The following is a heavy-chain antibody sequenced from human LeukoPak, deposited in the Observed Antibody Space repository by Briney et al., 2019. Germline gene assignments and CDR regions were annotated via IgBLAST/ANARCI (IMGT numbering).Heavy chain of an antibody. Sequence: GASVKVSCKASGGTFSNYAISWVRQAPGQGLEWMGWINPNSGGTNYAQKFQGRVTMTRDTSISTAYMELSRLRSDDTAVYYCAREYDYVWGSYRSTNGFDPWGQGTLVTVSS. CDR3: AREYDYVWGSYRSTNGFDP. D-gene: IGHD3-16*02. J-gene: IGHJ5*02. CDR1: GGTFSNYA. V-gene: IGHV1-2*02. CDR2: INPNSGGT.